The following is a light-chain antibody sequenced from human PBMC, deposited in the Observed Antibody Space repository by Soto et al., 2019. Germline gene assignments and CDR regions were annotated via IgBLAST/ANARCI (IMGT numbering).Light chain of an antibody. Sequence: SVLTQPASVSGSPGQSITISCTGTSSDVGGYNYVSWYQQHPGKAPKFMIYDVSNRPSGVSTRFSGSKSGNTASLTISGLQAEDEADYYCNSYTTSNTRQIVFGTGTKVTV. CDR2: DVS. CDR3: NSYTTSNTRQIV. V-gene: IGLV2-14*01. J-gene: IGLJ1*01. CDR1: SSDVGGYNY.